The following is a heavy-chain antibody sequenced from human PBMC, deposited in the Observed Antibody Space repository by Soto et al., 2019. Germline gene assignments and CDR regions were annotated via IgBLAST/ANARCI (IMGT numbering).Heavy chain of an antibody. CDR2: VIPGFGAA. J-gene: IGHJ6*02. V-gene: IGHV1-69*13. CDR3: ASLRLGELSLYRFYFGMDV. Sequence: GASVKVSCKASGGTFTKSAIHWVRQAPGQGLEWMGGVIPGFGAANNPHKFQGRVTITADESTTTAYMELSSLRSEDTAVYYCASLRLGELSLYRFYFGMDVWGQGTTVTAP. CDR1: GGTFTKSA. D-gene: IGHD3-16*02.